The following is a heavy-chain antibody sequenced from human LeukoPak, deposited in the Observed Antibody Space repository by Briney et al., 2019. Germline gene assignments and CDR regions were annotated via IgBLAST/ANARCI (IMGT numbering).Heavy chain of an antibody. CDR1: GSYFDSHA. CDR3: AREGGDLGAFDV. D-gene: IGHD3-10*01. Sequence: GGSLRLSCAASGSYFDSHAMHWVRQAPGKGLEWVAFISYTGGNEYYADPVKGRFTISRDNSKNTLYLQMNSLRSEDTAVYFCAREGGDLGAFDVWGQGTVVTVSS. CDR2: ISYTGGNE. V-gene: IGHV3-30*01. J-gene: IGHJ3*01.